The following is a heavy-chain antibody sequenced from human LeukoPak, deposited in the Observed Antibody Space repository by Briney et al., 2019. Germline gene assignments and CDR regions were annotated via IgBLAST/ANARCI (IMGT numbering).Heavy chain of an antibody. CDR3: ARRGGGKYYDILTGRHFDY. V-gene: IGHV5-51*01. CDR1: GYTFSSYW. Sequence: GESLKISCKGSGYTFSSYWIGWVRQMPGKGLEWMGIIYPGDSDTKYSPSFQGQVTISVDKSISTAYLQWSGLKAPDTAMYYCARRGGGKYYDILTGRHFDYRGQGTLVTVSS. J-gene: IGHJ4*02. CDR2: IYPGDSDT. D-gene: IGHD3-9*01.